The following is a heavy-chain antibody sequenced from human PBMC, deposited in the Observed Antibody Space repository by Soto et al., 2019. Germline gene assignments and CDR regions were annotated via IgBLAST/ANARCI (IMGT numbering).Heavy chain of an antibody. CDR1: GGSFSGYY. Sequence: QVQLQQWGAGLLKPSETLSLTCAVYGGSFSGYYWSWIRQPPGKGLEWIGEINHSGSTNYNPSLKSRVTISVDTSKNQFSLKLSSVTAADTAVYYCARAPLYYYGSGSPRYYYYGMDVWGQGTTVTVSS. D-gene: IGHD3-10*01. CDR2: INHSGST. V-gene: IGHV4-34*01. J-gene: IGHJ6*02. CDR3: ARAPLYYYGSGSPRYYYYGMDV.